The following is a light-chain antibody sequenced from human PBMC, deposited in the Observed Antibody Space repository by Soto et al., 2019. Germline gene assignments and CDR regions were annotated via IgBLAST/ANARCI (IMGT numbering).Light chain of an antibody. Sequence: DIQMTQSPSTLSASVGDRVTITCRASQSITNCLAWYQQKPGKAPKLLIFDASSLRSGVPSRFSGSGSGTEFTLTISSLQPEDFATYYCQQHNPYSPHPFGQGTKLEIK. V-gene: IGKV1-5*03. CDR2: DAS. CDR1: QSITNC. J-gene: IGKJ2*01. CDR3: QQHNPYSPHP.